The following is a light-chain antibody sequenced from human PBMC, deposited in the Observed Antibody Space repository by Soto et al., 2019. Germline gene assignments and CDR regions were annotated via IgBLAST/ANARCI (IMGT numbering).Light chain of an antibody. CDR3: QQYGTPRSVT. J-gene: IGKJ5*01. V-gene: IGKV3-20*01. CDR2: GAS. CDR1: QSVSSSS. Sequence: EMVLTQSPDTLSLSPGERATLSCRTSQSVSSSSLAWYQQKLGQAPRLLIYGASTRVAGIPDRFSGSGSGTDFTLTVSKVEPEDFAVYYCQQYGTPRSVTFGQGTRLDI.